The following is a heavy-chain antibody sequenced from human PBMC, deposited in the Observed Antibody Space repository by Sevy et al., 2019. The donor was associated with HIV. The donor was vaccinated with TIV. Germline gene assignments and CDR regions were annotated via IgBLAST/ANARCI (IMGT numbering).Heavy chain of an antibody. CDR1: GYTFRNYG. D-gene: IGHD2-2*01. V-gene: IGHV1-18*01. CDR3: ARTYCSSTTSCQYFHH. Sequence: ASVKVSCKASGYTFRNYGITWVRQAPGQGLEWMGWISPYNGNTNYAQKLQGRVTLTTDTSATIAYMELRSLRSDDTAMYYCARTYCSSTTSCQYFHHWGQGTLVTVSS. CDR2: ISPYNGNT. J-gene: IGHJ1*01.